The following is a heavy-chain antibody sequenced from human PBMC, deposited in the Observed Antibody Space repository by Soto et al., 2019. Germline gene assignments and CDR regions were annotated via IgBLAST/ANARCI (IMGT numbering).Heavy chain of an antibody. V-gene: IGHV3-74*01. CDR2: INSDGSGT. CDR1: GFTFSAFW. CDR3: ARVNTLTSAWPFDY. D-gene: IGHD6-19*01. Sequence: GGSLRLSCEASGFTFSAFWMHWVRQAPGKGLEWVSRINSDGSGTTYADSVQGRFSISRDNAKNTVFLEMTSLRPEDTAVYYCARVNTLTSAWPFDYWGQGALVTVSS. J-gene: IGHJ4*02.